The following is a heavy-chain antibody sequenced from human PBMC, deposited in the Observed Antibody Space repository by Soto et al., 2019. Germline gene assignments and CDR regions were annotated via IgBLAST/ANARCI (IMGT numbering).Heavy chain of an antibody. CDR3: DRVSVRYSAYAPFDS. CDR2: IYYSWIT. Sequence: SVSVISPVSGASVRCGVDYWILIRQPPGKGLEYIGYIYYSWITYYNPSLKSRVTISVDTSKNQFSLKLSSVTAADTAVYYCDRVSVRYSAYAPFDSWGQGTLVLVCS. V-gene: IGHV4-30-4*01. CDR1: GASVRCGVDY. D-gene: IGHD5-12*01. J-gene: IGHJ4*02.